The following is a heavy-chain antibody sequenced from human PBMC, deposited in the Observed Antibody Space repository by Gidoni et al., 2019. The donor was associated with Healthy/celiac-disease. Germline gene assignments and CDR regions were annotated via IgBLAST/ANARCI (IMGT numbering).Heavy chain of an antibody. D-gene: IGHD4-17*01. J-gene: IGHJ4*02. CDR2: INHSGST. V-gene: IGHV4-34*01. CDR1: GGSFSGYY. Sequence: QVQLQQWGAGLLKPSETLSLTCAVSGGSFSGYYWSWIRQPPGKGLEWIGEINHSGSTNYNPSLKSRVTISVDTSKNQFSLKLSSVTAADTAVYYCARSDYGDASPLGYWGQGTLVTVSS. CDR3: ARSDYGDASPLGY.